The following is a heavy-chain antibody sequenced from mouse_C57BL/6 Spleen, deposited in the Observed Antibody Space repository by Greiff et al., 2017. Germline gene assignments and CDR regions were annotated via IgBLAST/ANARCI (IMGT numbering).Heavy chain of an antibody. Sequence: EVKLMESGGGLVKPGGSLKLSCAASGFTFSDYGMHWVRQAPEKGLAWVAYISSGSSTIYYADTVKGRFTISRDNAKNTLFLQMTSLRSEDTAMYYCADFAYWGQGTLVTVSA. CDR1: GFTFSDYG. J-gene: IGHJ3*01. V-gene: IGHV5-17*01. CDR3: ADFAY. CDR2: ISSGSSTI.